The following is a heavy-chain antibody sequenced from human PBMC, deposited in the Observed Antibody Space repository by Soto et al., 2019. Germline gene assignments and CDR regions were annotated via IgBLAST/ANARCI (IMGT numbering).Heavy chain of an antibody. V-gene: IGHV3-23*01. D-gene: IGHD3-10*01. J-gene: IGHJ4*02. CDR2: ISGSGGST. CDR3: AKVTAVRYYFDY. Sequence: EVQLLESGGGLVQPGGSLRLSCAASGFTFSSYAMSWVRQAPGKGLEWVSAISGSGGSTYYADSVKGRFTISRDNSKTTLYLQMNSLRAEDTAVYYCAKVTAVRYYFDYWGQGTLVTVSS. CDR1: GFTFSSYA.